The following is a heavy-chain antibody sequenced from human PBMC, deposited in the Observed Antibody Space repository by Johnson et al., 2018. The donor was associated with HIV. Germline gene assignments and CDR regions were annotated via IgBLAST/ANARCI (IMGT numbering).Heavy chain of an antibody. CDR1: GFTVSSNY. CDR2: IYSGGST. J-gene: IGHJ3*02. CDR3: ARVRTGDSSGYHDAFDI. D-gene: IGHD3-22*01. V-gene: IGHV3-66*01. Sequence: VQLVESGGGVVQPGRSLRLSCAASGFTVSSNYMSWVRQAPGKWLEWVSVIYSGGSTYYADSVKGRFTISRDNARNSMYLQMNSLRVEDTALYYCARVRTGDSSGYHDAFDIWGQGTMVIVSS.